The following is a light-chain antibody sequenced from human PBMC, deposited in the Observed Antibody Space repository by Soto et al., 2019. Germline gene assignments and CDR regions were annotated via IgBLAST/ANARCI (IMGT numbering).Light chain of an antibody. CDR2: DAS. CDR3: QQYSSGWT. Sequence: EIVLTQAPGTLSLSPGERPTLSCRASQSISSTYLTWYHQKPGXAPXLLIYDASNRATGIPARFSGSGSGTEFSLTISSLQPDDSATYYCQQYSSGWTFGQGTK. V-gene: IGKV3-20*01. J-gene: IGKJ1*01. CDR1: QSISSTY.